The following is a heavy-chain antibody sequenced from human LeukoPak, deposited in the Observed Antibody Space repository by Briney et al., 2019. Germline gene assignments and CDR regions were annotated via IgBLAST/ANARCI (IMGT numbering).Heavy chain of an antibody. CDR3: ARAPLSGTYYTDAFDI. CDR2: IYYSGST. CDR1: GGSISSSSYY. V-gene: IGHV4-39*07. J-gene: IGHJ3*02. D-gene: IGHD1-26*01. Sequence: SETLSLTCTVSGGSISSSSYYWGWIRQPPGKGLEWIGSIYYSGSTYYNPSLKSRVTISPDKSKNQFSLTLTSVTAADTAVYFCARAPLSGTYYTDAFDIWGQGTMVTVSS.